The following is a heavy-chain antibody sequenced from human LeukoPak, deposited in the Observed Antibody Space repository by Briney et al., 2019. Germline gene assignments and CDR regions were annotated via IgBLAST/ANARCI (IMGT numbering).Heavy chain of an antibody. D-gene: IGHD3-16*01. Sequence: SETLSLTCTVSGGSISGHYWTWIRQPPGKGLEWIGQIHYSGRPDYNPSLKSRVAISVDTSKNQLSLKVTSVTGADTAVYYCARFGVDYDMDVWGQGTTVTVSS. CDR3: ARFGVDYDMDV. CDR1: GGSISGHY. CDR2: IHYSGRP. J-gene: IGHJ6*02. V-gene: IGHV4-59*11.